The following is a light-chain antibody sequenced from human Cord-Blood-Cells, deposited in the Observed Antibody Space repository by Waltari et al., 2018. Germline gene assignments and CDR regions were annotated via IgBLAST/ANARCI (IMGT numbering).Light chain of an antibody. J-gene: IGKJ1*01. CDR3: QQRSNWHPWT. Sequence: EIVLTQSPATLSLSPGERSTLSCRASQSVSSYLAWYQQKPGQAPRLLIFDASNSATGIPARFSGSGAGTDFTLTISSLEPEDFAVYYCQQRSNWHPWTFGQGTKVEIK. V-gene: IGKV3-11*01. CDR2: DAS. CDR1: QSVSSY.